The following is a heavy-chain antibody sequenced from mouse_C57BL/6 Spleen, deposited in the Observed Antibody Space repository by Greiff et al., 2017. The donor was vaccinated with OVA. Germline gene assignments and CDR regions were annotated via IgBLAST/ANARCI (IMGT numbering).Heavy chain of an antibody. J-gene: IGHJ2*01. CDR3: ARRSNRDY. D-gene: IGHD2-5*01. CDR1: GYTFTSYW. CDR2: IDPSDSYT. V-gene: IGHV1-69*01. Sequence: VQLQQPGAELVMPGASVKLSCKASGYTFTSYWMHWVKQRPGQGLEWIGEIDPSDSYTNYNQKFKGKSTLTVDKSSSTAYMQLSSLTSEDSAVYYCARRSNRDYWGQGTTLTVSS.